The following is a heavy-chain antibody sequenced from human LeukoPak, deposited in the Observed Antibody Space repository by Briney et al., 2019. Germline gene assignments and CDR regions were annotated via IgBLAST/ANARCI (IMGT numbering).Heavy chain of an antibody. D-gene: IGHD3-3*01. CDR2: ISSSSSYI. V-gene: IGHV3-21*01. Sequence: GGSLRLSCAASGFTFSSYSMNWVRQAPGKGLEWVSSISSSSSYIYYADSVKGRFTISRDNAKNSLYLQMNSLRAEDTAVYYCARDFAYYDFWSGYSSGPYGMDVWGQGTTVTVSS. J-gene: IGHJ6*02. CDR1: GFTFSSYS. CDR3: ARDFAYYDFWSGYSSGPYGMDV.